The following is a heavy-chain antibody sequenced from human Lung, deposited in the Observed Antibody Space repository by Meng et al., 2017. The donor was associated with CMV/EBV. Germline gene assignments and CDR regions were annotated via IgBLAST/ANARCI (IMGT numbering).Heavy chain of an antibody. CDR3: AREPAAAGGDAFDI. D-gene: IGHD6-13*01. CDR1: GGSISSYY. J-gene: IGHJ3*02. Sequence: SETLSLTCTVSGGSISSYYWSWIRQPPGKGLEWIGYIYYSGSTNYNPSLKSRVTISVDTSKNQFSLKLSSVTAADTAVYYWAREPAAAGGDAFDIWGQGKMVTVS. V-gene: IGHV4-59*01. CDR2: IYYSGST.